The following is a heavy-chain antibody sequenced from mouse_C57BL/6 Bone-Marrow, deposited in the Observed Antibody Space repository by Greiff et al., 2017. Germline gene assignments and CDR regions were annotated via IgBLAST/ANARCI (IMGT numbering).Heavy chain of an antibody. V-gene: IGHV5-6*01. J-gene: IGHJ2*01. CDR2: ISSSGSYT. D-gene: IGHD2-3*01. CDR3: ARVYDGYLGY. Sequence: EVQLVESGGDLVKPGGSLKLSCAASGFTFSSYGMSWVRQTPDKRLEWVATISSSGSYTYYPDSVKGRFTISRDNAKNTLYLQMSSLKSEDTAMYYCARVYDGYLGYWGQGTTLTVSS. CDR1: GFTFSSYG.